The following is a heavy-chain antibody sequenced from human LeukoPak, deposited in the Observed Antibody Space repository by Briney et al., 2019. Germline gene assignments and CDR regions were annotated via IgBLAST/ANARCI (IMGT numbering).Heavy chain of an antibody. CDR3: ARDVGGAGSH. J-gene: IGHJ4*02. CDR1: GFTFSRYW. D-gene: IGHD3-10*01. V-gene: IGHV3-74*01. CDR2: IDEHGTTI. Sequence: GGSLRLSCAASGFTFSRYWMHWVRQAPGGGLVWVSRIDEHGTTIDYADSVRDRLTISRDNAKNTLYLHMNSLRAEDTAMYYCARDVGGAGSHWGQGSLVTVSS.